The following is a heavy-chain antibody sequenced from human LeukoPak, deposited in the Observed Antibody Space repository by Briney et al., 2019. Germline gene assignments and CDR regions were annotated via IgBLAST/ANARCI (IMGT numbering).Heavy chain of an antibody. J-gene: IGHJ4*02. Sequence: GGSLRLSCAASGFTFSSYWMSWVRQAPGKGLEWVANIKQDGSEKYYVDSVKGRFTISRDNAKNSLYLQMNSLRAEDTAVYYCASGYRPRGILFDYWGQGTLVTVSS. CDR3: ASGYRPRGILFDY. CDR1: GFTFSSYW. CDR2: IKQDGSEK. D-gene: IGHD6-13*01. V-gene: IGHV3-7*01.